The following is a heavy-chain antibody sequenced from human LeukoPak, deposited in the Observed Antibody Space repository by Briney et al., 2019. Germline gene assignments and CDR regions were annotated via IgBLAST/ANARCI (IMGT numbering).Heavy chain of an antibody. CDR3: ARGVGLTIFGDAFDI. CDR1: GGTFSSYA. J-gene: IGHJ3*02. CDR2: IIPIFGTA. D-gene: IGHD3-9*01. Sequence: ASVKVSCKASGGTFSSYAISWVRQAPGQGLEWMGRIIPIFGTANYAQKFQGRVTITTDEYKSTAYMEMSSLRSEDTAVYYCARGVGLTIFGDAFDIWGQGTMVTVSS. V-gene: IGHV1-69*05.